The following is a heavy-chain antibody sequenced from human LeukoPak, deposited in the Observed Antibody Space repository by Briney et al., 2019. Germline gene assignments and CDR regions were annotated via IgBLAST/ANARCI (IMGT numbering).Heavy chain of an antibody. Sequence: GGSLRLSCAASGFTFSSYGMHWVRQAPGKGLVWVAFIRYNGSNKYYADSVKGRFTISRDNSKNTLYLQMNSLRAEDTAVYYCAKAGIRGDGAFDIWGQGTMVTVSS. V-gene: IGHV3-30*02. CDR1: GFTFSSYG. CDR2: IRYNGSNK. CDR3: AKAGIRGDGAFDI. J-gene: IGHJ3*02. D-gene: IGHD3-3*02.